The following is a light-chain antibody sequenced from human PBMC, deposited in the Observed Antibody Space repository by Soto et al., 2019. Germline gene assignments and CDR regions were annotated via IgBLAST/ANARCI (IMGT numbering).Light chain of an antibody. J-gene: IGKJ5*01. CDR1: QSVTRW. Sequence: DIQMTQSPSTLSASAGDRFIITFLASQSVTRWLAWYQQKPGKAPNLLIYDASTLQNGVPSRFSGSGSGTDFTLTISSLQPEDFATYYCLQVDVYPWTFGQGTRLEIK. CDR3: LQVDVYPWT. V-gene: IGKV1-5*01. CDR2: DAS.